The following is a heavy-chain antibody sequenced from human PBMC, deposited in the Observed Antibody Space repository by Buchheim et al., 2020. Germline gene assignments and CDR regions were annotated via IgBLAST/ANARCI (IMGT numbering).Heavy chain of an antibody. CDR2: IWYDGSNK. CDR1: GFTFSSYG. CDR3: ARDPNYRKFPYYYYGMDV. Sequence: QVQLVESGGGVVQPGRSLRLSCAASGFTFSSYGMHWVRQAPGKGLEWVAVIWYDGSNKYYADSVKGRFTISRDNSKNTLYLQMNSRRAEDTAVYYCARDPNYRKFPYYYYGMDVWGQGTT. D-gene: IGHD4-11*01. V-gene: IGHV3-33*01. J-gene: IGHJ6*02.